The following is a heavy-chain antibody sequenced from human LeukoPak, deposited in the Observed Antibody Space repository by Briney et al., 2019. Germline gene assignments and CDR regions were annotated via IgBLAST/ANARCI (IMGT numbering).Heavy chain of an antibody. D-gene: IGHD3-16*01. CDR2: IWYNGNYK. CDR3: ARALPGVLSAAVGGDAFDI. CDR1: GFTFSSYG. Sequence: GGSLRLSCAASGFTFSSYGMHWVRQAPGKGLEWVAVIWYNGNYKYYADSVKGRFTISRDNSKSTLYLQMNSLGVEDTAVFYCARALPGVLSAAVGGDAFDIWGQGTMVTVSS. J-gene: IGHJ3*02. V-gene: IGHV3-33*01.